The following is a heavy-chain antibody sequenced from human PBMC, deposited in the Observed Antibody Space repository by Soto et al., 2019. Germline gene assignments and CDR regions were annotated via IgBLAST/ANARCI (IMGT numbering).Heavy chain of an antibody. CDR3: ARRLGVTTYYYYGMDV. CDR1: GGSISSGGYY. CDR2: IYYSGST. Sequence: QVQLQESGPGLVKPSQTLSLTCTVSGGSISSGGYYWSWIRQHPGKGLEWIGYIYYSGSTYYNPSLKSRVTISVDTSKNQFSLKLSSVTAADTAVYYCARRLGVTTYYYYGMDVWGQGTTVTVSS. V-gene: IGHV4-31*03. D-gene: IGHD4-17*01. J-gene: IGHJ6*02.